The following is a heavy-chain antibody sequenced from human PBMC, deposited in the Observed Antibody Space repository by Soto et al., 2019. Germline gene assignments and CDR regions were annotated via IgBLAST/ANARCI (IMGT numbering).Heavy chain of an antibody. CDR3: AGGMTTVTTIDY. D-gene: IGHD4-4*01. Sequence: SETLSLTCAVSGGSISSGGYSWSWIRQPPGKGLEWIGYIYHSGSTYYNPSLKSRVTISVDRSKNQFSLKLSSVTAADTAVYYCAGGMTTVTTIDYWGQGTLVTVSS. CDR1: GGSISSGGYS. V-gene: IGHV4-30-2*01. CDR2: IYHSGST. J-gene: IGHJ4*02.